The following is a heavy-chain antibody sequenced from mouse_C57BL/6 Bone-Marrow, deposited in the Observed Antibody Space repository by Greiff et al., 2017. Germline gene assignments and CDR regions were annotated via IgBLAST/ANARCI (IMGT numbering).Heavy chain of an antibody. J-gene: IGHJ1*03. CDR2: INYDGSST. CDR1: GFTFSDYY. D-gene: IGHD1-1*01. Sequence: EVQRVESEGGLVQPGSSMKLSCTASGFTFSDYYMAWVRQVPEKGLEWVANINYDGSSTYYLDSLKSRFIISRDNAKNILYLQMSSLKSEDTATYYCARVGTVVAHWYFDVWGTGTTVTVSS. V-gene: IGHV5-16*01. CDR3: ARVGTVVAHWYFDV.